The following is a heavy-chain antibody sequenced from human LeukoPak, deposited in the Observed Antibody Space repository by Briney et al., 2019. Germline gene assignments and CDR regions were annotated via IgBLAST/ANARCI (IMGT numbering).Heavy chain of an antibody. J-gene: IGHJ4*02. Sequence: SETLSPTCAVYGGSFSGYYWSWIRQPPGKGLEWIGEINHSGSTNYNPSLKSRVTISVDTSKNQFSLKLSSVTAADTAVYYCASIYDILTGNGWGQGTLVTVSS. V-gene: IGHV4-34*01. CDR2: INHSGST. CDR1: GGSFSGYY. CDR3: ASIYDILTGNG. D-gene: IGHD3-9*01.